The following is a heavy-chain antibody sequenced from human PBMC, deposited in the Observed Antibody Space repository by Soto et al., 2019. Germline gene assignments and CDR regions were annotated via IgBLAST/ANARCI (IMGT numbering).Heavy chain of an antibody. Sequence: QVQLVQSGAVENKPGASVKVSCKTSGYTFTTYGMHSVRHAPGQRPERLGWINAGSGKTKYSQRFQGRVSITRDTSAITVYVDLSSLSSEDTAVYYCTVTTKTSYFDYWGQGTLVIVSS. V-gene: IGHV1-3*05. CDR3: TVTTKTSYFDY. J-gene: IGHJ4*02. D-gene: IGHD4-17*01. CDR2: INAGSGKT. CDR1: GYTFTTYG.